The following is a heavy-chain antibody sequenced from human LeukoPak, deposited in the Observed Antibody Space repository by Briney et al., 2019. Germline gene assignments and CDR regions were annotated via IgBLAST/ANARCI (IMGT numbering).Heavy chain of an antibody. J-gene: IGHJ4*02. CDR2: IKQDGSEK. Sequence: GGSLRLSCAASGITFSSYWMSWVRQAPGKGLEWVANIKQDGSEKYYVDSVKDRFTISRDNTKNSLYLQMNSLTAEDTAVYYCTRDGSGWWGQGTLVTVSS. D-gene: IGHD6-19*01. V-gene: IGHV3-7*01. CDR3: TRDGSGW. CDR1: GITFSSYW.